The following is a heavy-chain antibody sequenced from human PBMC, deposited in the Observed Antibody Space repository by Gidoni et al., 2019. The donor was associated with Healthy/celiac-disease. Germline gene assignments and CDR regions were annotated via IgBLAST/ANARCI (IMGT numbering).Heavy chain of an antibody. V-gene: IGHV3-23*01. J-gene: IGHJ4*02. D-gene: IGHD3-3*02. CDR3: AKDSTLAPRNYFDY. CDR2: ISGSGGST. Sequence: EVQLLESGGGLVQPGGSLRLSCAASGSTFSSYAMSWVRQAPGKGLGWVSAISGSGGSTYYADSVKGRFTISRDNSKNTLYLQMNSLRAEDTAVYYCAKDSTLAPRNYFDYWGQGPLVTVSS. CDR1: GSTFSSYA.